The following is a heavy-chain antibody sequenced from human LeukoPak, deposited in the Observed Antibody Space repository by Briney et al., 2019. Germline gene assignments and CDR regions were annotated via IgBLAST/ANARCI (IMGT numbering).Heavy chain of an antibody. CDR3: ARDHRGYSYGRDAFDI. V-gene: IGHV4-39*07. CDR1: GGSISSSSYY. J-gene: IGHJ3*02. CDR2: IYYSGST. Sequence: PSETLSLTCTVSGGSISSSSYYWGWIRQPPGKGLEWIGSIYYSGSTYYNPSLKSRVTISVDTSKNQFSLKLSSVTAADTAVYYCARDHRGYSYGRDAFDIWGQGTMVTVSS. D-gene: IGHD5-18*01.